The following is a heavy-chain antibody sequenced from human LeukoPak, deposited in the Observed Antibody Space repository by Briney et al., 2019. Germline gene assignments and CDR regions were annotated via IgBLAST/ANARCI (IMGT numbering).Heavy chain of an antibody. CDR2: IWYDGSNK. J-gene: IGHJ4*02. D-gene: IGHD3-10*01. Sequence: PGRSLRLSCAASGFTFSSHGMHWVRQAPGKGLEWVAVIWYDGSNKYYADPVKGRFTISRDNSKNTLYLQMNSLRAEDTAVYYCARDLVLGSGSYRLDYWGQGTLVTVSS. CDR1: GFTFSSHG. CDR3: ARDLVLGSGSYRLDY. V-gene: IGHV3-33*01.